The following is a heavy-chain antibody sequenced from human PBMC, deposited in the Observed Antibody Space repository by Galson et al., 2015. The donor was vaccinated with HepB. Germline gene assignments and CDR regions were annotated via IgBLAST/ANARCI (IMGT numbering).Heavy chain of an antibody. J-gene: IGHJ5*02. V-gene: IGHV1-18*01. CDR3: ARTKGYCSSTSCQRGYWFDP. Sequence: SVKVSCKASGYTFTSYGISWVRQAPGQGLEWMGWISAYNGNTNYAQKLQGRVTMTTDTSTSTAYMELRSLRSDDTAVYYCARTKGYCSSTSCQRGYWFDPWGQGTLVTVSS. CDR2: ISAYNGNT. CDR1: GYTFTSYG. D-gene: IGHD2-2*01.